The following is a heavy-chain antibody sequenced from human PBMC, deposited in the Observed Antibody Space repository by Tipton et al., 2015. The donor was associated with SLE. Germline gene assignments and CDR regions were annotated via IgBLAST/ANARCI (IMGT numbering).Heavy chain of an antibody. D-gene: IGHD3-3*01. V-gene: IGHV4-31*03. CDR3: ARPGFLALGDAFDI. CDR2: IYYSGST. Sequence: TLSLTCTVSGGSISSGGYYWSWIRQHPGKGLEWIGYIYYSGSTYFNPSLTSRVTISVDTSKNQFSLKLSSVTAADTAVYYCARPGFLALGDAFDIWGQGTMVTVSS. J-gene: IGHJ3*02. CDR1: GGSISSGGYY.